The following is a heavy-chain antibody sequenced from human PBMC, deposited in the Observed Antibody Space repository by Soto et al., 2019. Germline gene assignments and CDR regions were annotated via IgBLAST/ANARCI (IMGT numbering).Heavy chain of an antibody. CDR2: IFPLTDIP. CDR3: ARGPLVVLNYFES. V-gene: IGHV1-69*02. Sequence: QVPLVQSGTDVKKPGSSVKGSCKASGGTFRNYPINWLLQAPVQGLEWMGSIFPLTDIPDYAQNFQARLTISADKSTSTAYMELSSLTSDDPAMYFCARGPLVVLNYFESWCQGTLGTVSS. CDR1: GGTFRNYP. J-gene: IGHJ4*02.